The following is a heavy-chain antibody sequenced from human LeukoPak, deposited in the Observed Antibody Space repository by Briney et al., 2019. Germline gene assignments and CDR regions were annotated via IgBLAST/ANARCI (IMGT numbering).Heavy chain of an antibody. D-gene: IGHD3-22*01. V-gene: IGHV1-69*01. CDR1: GGTFSSYA. J-gene: IGHJ5*02. Sequence: AALVKVSCKASGGTFSSYAISWVRQAPGQGLEWMGGIIPIFGTANYAQKFQGRVTITADESTSTAYMELSSLRSEDTAVYYCASSYYDSSGYYYDWFDPWGQGTLVTVSS. CDR2: IIPIFGTA. CDR3: ASSYYDSSGYYYDWFDP.